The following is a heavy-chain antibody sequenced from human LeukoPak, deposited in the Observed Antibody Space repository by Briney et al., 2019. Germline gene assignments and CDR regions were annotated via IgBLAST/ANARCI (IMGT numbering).Heavy chain of an antibody. J-gene: IGHJ4*02. CDR3: SREDIVEVPAIPFDY. CDR2: INGDGSST. Sequence: GGSLRLSCAASGFTFSNYWMHWVRQAPGKGLVWVSRINGDGSSTTYADSVKGRFTISRDNAKNTLYLQTNSLRAEDTAVYYCSREDIVEVPAIPFDYWGQGTLVTVSS. V-gene: IGHV3-74*01. D-gene: IGHD2-2*01. CDR1: GFTFSNYW.